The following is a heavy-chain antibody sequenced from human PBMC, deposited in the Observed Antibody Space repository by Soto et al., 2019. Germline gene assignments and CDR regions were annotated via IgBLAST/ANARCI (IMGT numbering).Heavy chain of an antibody. CDR2: ISYDGTNK. CDR3: ARDWGYSSNFNWFDP. J-gene: IGHJ5*01. D-gene: IGHD6-13*01. CDR1: GFTFSSYA. V-gene: IGHV3-30-3*01. Sequence: GGSLRLSCAASGFTFSSYAMSWVRQAPGKGLEWVATISYDGTNKYYADSVKGRFTISRDNSKNTLYLQMNSLTVEDTAVYTCARDWGYSSNFNWFDPWGQGALVTVSS.